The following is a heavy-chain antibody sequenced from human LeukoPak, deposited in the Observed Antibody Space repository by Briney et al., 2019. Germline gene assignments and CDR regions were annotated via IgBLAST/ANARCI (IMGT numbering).Heavy chain of an antibody. V-gene: IGHV3-21*01. CDR3: ARDRGDSYGSTRYYFDY. CDR1: GFTFSSYT. CDR2: ISSSSSYI. Sequence: PGGSLRLSCAASGFTFSSYTMNWVRQAPGKGLEWVSSISSSSSYIHYADSVKGRLTISRDNSKHSLYLQMKSLRAEDTAVYYCARDRGDSYGSTRYYFDYWGQGTLVTVSS. D-gene: IGHD5-18*01. J-gene: IGHJ4*02.